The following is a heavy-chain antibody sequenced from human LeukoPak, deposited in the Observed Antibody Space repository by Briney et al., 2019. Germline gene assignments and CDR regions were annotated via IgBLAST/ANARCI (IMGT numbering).Heavy chain of an antibody. V-gene: IGHV3-48*03. CDR1: GFTFSSFE. J-gene: IGHJ6*03. Sequence: PGGPLRLSCAASGFTFSSFEMTWVRQAPGKGLEGLSYISISVTTIYYADSVKGRFTISRDNAKNSLYLQMNRLRAEDTAVYYCARLDYSNYGAYYYYYMDVWGKGTTVTVSS. CDR2: ISISVTTI. D-gene: IGHD4-11*01. CDR3: ARLDYSNYGAYYYYYMDV.